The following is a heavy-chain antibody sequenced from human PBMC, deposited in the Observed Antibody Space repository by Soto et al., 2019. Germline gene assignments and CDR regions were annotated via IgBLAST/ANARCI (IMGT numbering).Heavy chain of an antibody. D-gene: IGHD3-16*02. CDR3: AKGSIEYRASVDN. V-gene: IGHV3-23*01. Sequence: EVHLLESGGGLDQPGVSLRLSCAASGFSLSSYAMVWVRQAPGKGLEWVSVISARCGSLYFADSVKGRFTISRDNSKNVLSLEMNSLRAEDTATSFCAKGSIEYRASVDNWGQGTLVVVSS. CDR1: GFSLSSYA. J-gene: IGHJ4*02. CDR2: ISARCGSL.